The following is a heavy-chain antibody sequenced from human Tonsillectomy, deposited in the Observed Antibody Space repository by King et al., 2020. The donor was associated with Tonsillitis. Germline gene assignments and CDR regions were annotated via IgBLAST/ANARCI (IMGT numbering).Heavy chain of an antibody. CDR1: GFTFSSFA. CDR2: ISGSGGST. D-gene: IGHD6-19*01. CDR3: AKGGSGWYGGLDY. V-gene: IGHV3-23*01. Sequence: VQSGGSLSLSCAASGFTFSSFAMNWVRQAPGEGLEWVSTISGSGGSTYYADYVKGRFTISRDNSKNTLHLQMDSLRAEDTAVYYCAKGGSGWYGGLDYWGQGTLVTVSS. J-gene: IGHJ4*02.